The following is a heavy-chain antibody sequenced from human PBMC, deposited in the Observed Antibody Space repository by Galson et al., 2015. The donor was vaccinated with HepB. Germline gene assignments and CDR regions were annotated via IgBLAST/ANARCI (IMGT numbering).Heavy chain of an antibody. J-gene: IGHJ6*03. CDR2: IWYDGSNK. Sequence: SLRLSCAASGFTFSSYGMHWVRQAPGKGLEWVAVIWYDGSNKYYADSVKGRFTISRDNSKNTLYLQMNSLRAEDTAVYYCARDPYYDFWSGYYMGINYYYYYYMDVWGKGTTVTVSS. CDR1: GFTFSSYG. CDR3: ARDPYYDFWSGYYMGINYYYYYYMDV. D-gene: IGHD3-3*01. V-gene: IGHV3-33*01.